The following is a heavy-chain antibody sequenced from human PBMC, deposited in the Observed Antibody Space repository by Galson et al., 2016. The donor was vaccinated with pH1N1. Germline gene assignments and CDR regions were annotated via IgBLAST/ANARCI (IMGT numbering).Heavy chain of an antibody. D-gene: IGHD3-10*01. Sequence: TLSLTCTVSGGSISSSIYYWNWIRQPAGKRLEWIGRMYTSGTTTYNPSLESRVSISVDTSKNQFSLRLSSVTAADTAVYFCARDRVALTGIFDYWGQGALVTVSS. V-gene: IGHV4-61*02. CDR3: ARDRVALTGIFDY. CDR1: GGSISSSIYY. CDR2: MYTSGTT. J-gene: IGHJ4*02.